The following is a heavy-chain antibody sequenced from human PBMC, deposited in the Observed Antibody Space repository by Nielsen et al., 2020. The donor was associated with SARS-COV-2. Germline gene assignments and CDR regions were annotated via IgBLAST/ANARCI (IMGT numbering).Heavy chain of an antibody. J-gene: IGHJ4*02. Sequence: GESLKISCAASGFTVSYYYMSWVRQAPGKGLEWVSAISGSGGSTYYADSVKGRITISRDNTKNTLYLQMNRLRAEDTAVYYCAKDALIMITFGKLDYWGQGTLDAVAS. CDR1: GFTVSYYY. CDR2: ISGSGGST. D-gene: IGHD3-16*01. V-gene: IGHV3-23*01. CDR3: AKDALIMITFGKLDY.